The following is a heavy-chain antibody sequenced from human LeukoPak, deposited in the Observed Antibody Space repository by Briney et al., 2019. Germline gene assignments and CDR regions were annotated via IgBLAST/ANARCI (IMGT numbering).Heavy chain of an antibody. CDR1: GYTFNRYG. J-gene: IGHJ4*02. V-gene: IGHV1-18*01. Sequence: ASVKVSCKASGYTFNRYGISWVRQAPGQGLEWIGWISGSNGNTNYAQKLQGRVTMTTDTSTSTAYMELRSLRSDDTAVYYCARDRYSGYDVPSDYWGQGTLVTVSS. D-gene: IGHD5-12*01. CDR3: ARDRYSGYDVPSDY. CDR2: ISGSNGNT.